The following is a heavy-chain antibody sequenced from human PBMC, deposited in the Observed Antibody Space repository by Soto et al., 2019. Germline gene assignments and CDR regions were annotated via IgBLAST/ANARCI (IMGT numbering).Heavy chain of an antibody. V-gene: IGHV4-31*03. Sequence: PSETLSLTCTVSCGSISSGGYYWTWIRQHPGKGLEWIGFIYYSGSSYYNPSLQSRASISVDTSKNQFFLRLTSVTAADTAVYYCARVAGGSVAAADYWGQGTLVTVSS. CDR3: ARVAGGSVAAADY. CDR1: CGSISSGGYY. J-gene: IGHJ4*02. CDR2: IYYSGSS. D-gene: IGHD3-10*01.